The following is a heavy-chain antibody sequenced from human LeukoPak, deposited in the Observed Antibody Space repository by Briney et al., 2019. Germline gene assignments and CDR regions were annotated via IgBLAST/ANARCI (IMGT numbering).Heavy chain of an antibody. Sequence: PGGSLRLSCAASGFTVISNHMSWVRQAPGKGLEWVSVIYSSGSIYYADSVKGRFTISRDNSKNTLYLQMNSLRAEDTAVYYCARDWQFDYWGQGTLVTVSS. J-gene: IGHJ4*02. V-gene: IGHV3-53*01. CDR2: IYSSGSI. CDR1: GFTVISNH. CDR3: ARDWQFDY.